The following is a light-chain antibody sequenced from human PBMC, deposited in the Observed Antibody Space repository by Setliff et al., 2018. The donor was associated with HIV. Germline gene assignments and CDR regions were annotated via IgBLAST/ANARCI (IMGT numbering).Light chain of an antibody. CDR1: NSNIGNNY. CDR3: GTWDSSLSVKKVV. V-gene: IGLV1-51*01. Sequence: QSVLTQPPSVSAAPGQKVTISCSGGNSNIGNNYVSWYQQLPGTAPKLLIYDNDKRPSGIPDRFSGSKSGTSATLDTTGLQTGDEADYYCGTWDSSLSVKKVVFGGGTK. CDR2: DND. J-gene: IGLJ2*01.